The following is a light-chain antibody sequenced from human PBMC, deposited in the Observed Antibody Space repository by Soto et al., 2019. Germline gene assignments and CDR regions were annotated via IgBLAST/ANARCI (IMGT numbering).Light chain of an antibody. Sequence: QSVLTQPPSASGSPGQAVTVSCTGTSRDIGGYDFVSWYQVRPGEAPQLIIYNVNGRPSGVPRRFSGSKSGNTASLTVSGLQAVDEADYYCRSYSDTNICVFXTGTKVTVL. CDR1: SRDIGGYDF. J-gene: IGLJ1*01. V-gene: IGLV2-8*01. CDR3: RSYSDTNICV. CDR2: NVN.